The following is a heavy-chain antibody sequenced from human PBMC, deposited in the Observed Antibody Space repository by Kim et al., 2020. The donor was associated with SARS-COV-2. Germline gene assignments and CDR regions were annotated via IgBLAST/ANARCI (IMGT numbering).Heavy chain of an antibody. D-gene: IGHD2-2*01. CDR2: INPGNDNT. J-gene: IGHJ4*02. Sequence: ASVKVSCKASGYTFTSYAMHWVRQAPGQRLEWMGWINPGNDNTKYSQKFQGRVTITRDTSASIVYMELSSVRSEDTAVYYCARDSSREFDYWGQGTLVTV. V-gene: IGHV1-3*01. CDR3: ARDSSREFDY. CDR1: GYTFTSYA.